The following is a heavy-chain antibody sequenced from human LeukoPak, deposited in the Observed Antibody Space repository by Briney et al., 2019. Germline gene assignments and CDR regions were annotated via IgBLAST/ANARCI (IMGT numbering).Heavy chain of an antibody. CDR1: GGSFSGYY. V-gene: IGHV4-34*01. J-gene: IGHJ4*02. Sequence: SETLSLTCAVYGGSFSGYYWSWIRQPPGKGLEWNGEINHSGSTNYNPSLKSRVTISVDTSKNQFSLKLSSVTAADTAVYYCARGLGLHYYGSGSSHRPLDYWGQGTLVTVSS. D-gene: IGHD3-10*01. CDR3: ARGLGLHYYGSGSSHRPLDY. CDR2: INHSGST.